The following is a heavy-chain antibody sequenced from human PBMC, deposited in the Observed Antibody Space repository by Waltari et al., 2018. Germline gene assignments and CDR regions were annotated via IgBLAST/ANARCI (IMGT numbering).Heavy chain of an antibody. CDR3: ARDDNYYDSSGYYSDY. V-gene: IGHV1-69*01. D-gene: IGHD3-22*01. Sequence: QVQLVQSGAEVKKPGSSVKVSCKASGGTLSSYAISWVRRAPGQGLEWMGGIIPIFGTANYAQKFQGRVTITADESTSTAYMELSSLRSEDTAVYYCARDDNYYDSSGYYSDYWGQGTLVTVSS. CDR1: GGTLSSYA. J-gene: IGHJ4*02. CDR2: IIPIFGTA.